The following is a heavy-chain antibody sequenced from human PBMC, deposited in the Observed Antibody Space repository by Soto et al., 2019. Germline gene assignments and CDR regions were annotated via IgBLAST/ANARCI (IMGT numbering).Heavy chain of an antibody. Sequence: ASVKVSCKASGYTFTSYGISWVRQAPGQGLEWMGWISAYNGNTNYAQKLQGRVTMTTDTSTSKAYMELRSLRSDDTAVYYCARKKILELGSSHWFDPWGQGTLVTVSS. J-gene: IGHJ5*02. CDR1: GYTFTSYG. D-gene: IGHD3-3*01. CDR3: ARKKILELGSSHWFDP. CDR2: ISAYNGNT. V-gene: IGHV1-18*01.